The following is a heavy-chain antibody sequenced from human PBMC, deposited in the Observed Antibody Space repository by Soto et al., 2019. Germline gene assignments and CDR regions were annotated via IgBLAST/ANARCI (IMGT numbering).Heavy chain of an antibody. CDR3: ARVNSSSWENYYHYCGMDA. CDR2: ISESGST. D-gene: IGHD6-13*01. Sequence: QTQGKGPEWIGSISESGSTYYNPSLKSRVTTSVDTSKNQFSLKLSSVTAADTAVYYCARVNSSSWENYYHYCGMDAWGQGTPVTVPS. V-gene: IGHV4-39*01. J-gene: IGHJ6*02.